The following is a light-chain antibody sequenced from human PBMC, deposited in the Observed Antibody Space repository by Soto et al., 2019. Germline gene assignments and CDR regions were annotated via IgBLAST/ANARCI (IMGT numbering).Light chain of an antibody. CDR2: SAS. CDR1: QSVSSSY. CDR3: QQYGSSPWT. Sequence: EIVLTQSPGTLSLSPGERATLSCRASQSVSSSYLAWYQQKPGQAPRLLIYSASSRATGIPDRFSGGGSGRDFTVTISRLEPEEFAVYYCQQYGSSPWTFGQGTKVEIK. V-gene: IGKV3-20*01. J-gene: IGKJ1*01.